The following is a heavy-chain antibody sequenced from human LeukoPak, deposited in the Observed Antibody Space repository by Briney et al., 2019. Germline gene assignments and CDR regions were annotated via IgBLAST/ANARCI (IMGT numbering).Heavy chain of an antibody. J-gene: IGHJ4*02. CDR3: ARLGDILTGYFYFDY. Sequence: PSETLSLTCAVSGYSISSGYYWGWIRQPPGEGLEWIGSIYHSGSTYYNPSLKSRVTISVDTSKNQFSLKLSSVTAADTAVYYCARLGDILTGYFYFDYWGQGTLVTVSS. V-gene: IGHV4-38-2*01. CDR2: IYHSGST. D-gene: IGHD3-9*01. CDR1: GYSISSGYY.